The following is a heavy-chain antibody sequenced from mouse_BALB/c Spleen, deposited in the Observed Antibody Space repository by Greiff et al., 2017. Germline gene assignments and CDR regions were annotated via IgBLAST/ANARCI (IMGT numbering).Heavy chain of an antibody. CDR2: IWTGGGT. CDR1: GFSLTSYD. V-gene: IGHV2-9-2*01. J-gene: IGHJ4*01. CDR3: VRDSLRAMDY. Sequence: QVQLKESGPGLVAPSQSLSITCTVSGFSLTSYDISWIRQPPGKGLEWLGVIWTGGGTNYNSAFMSRLSISKDNSKSQVFLKMNSLQTDDTAIYYCVRDSLRAMDYWGQGTSVTVSS.